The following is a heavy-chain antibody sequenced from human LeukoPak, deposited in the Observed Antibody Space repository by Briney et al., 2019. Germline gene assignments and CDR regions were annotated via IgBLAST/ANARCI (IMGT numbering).Heavy chain of an antibody. CDR2: IKQDGSEK. CDR3: ARSGYYDSLGPYYFDY. J-gene: IGHJ4*02. CDR1: GSTFSNYW. V-gene: IGHV3-7*03. D-gene: IGHD3-22*01. Sequence: GGSLRLSWAASGSTFSNYWMSWVRQAPGKGLEWVANIKQDGSEKYYVDSVKGRFTISRDNAKNSLYLQMNSLRAEDTAVYYCARSGYYDSLGPYYFDYWGQGTLVTVSS.